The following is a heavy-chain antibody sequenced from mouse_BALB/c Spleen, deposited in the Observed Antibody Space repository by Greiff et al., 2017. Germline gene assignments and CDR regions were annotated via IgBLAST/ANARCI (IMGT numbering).Heavy chain of an antibody. CDR2: ISSGGSYT. J-gene: IGHJ4*01. CDR1: GFTFSSYA. D-gene: IGHD2-4*01. V-gene: IGHV5-9-4*01. CDR3: ARGGDYDGYYYAMDY. Sequence: EVKLVESGGGLVKPGGSLKLSCAASGFTFSSYAMSWVRQSPEKRLEWVAEISSGGSYTYYPDTVTGRFTISRDNAKNTLYLEMSSLRSEDTAMYYCARGGDYDGYYYAMDYWGQGTSVTVSS.